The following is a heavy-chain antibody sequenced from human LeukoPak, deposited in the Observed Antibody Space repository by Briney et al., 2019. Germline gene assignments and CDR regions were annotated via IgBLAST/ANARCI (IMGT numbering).Heavy chain of an antibody. CDR3: ARCRSIFGVVIISFDY. D-gene: IGHD3-3*01. CDR1: GGSISSNSYY. V-gene: IGHV4-39*01. Sequence: SETLSLTCTVSGGSISSNSYYWGWIRQPPGKGLEWIGSIYYSGSTYYNPSLKSRVTISVDTSKNQFSLKLSSVTAADTAVYYCARCRSIFGVVIISFDYWGQGTLVTVSS. J-gene: IGHJ4*02. CDR2: IYYSGST.